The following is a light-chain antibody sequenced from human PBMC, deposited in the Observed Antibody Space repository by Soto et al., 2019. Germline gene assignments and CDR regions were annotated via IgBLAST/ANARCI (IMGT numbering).Light chain of an antibody. Sequence: QSALTQPASVSGSPGQSLTISCTGSSSDVGGHNYVSWYQHHPGKAPKLMIYDVTNRPSGVSNRFSGSKSGNTASLTISGVQAEDEADYYWRAYTSHYAAFVCGPGTELNVL. CDR3: RAYTSHYAAFV. J-gene: IGLJ1*01. CDR2: DVT. V-gene: IGLV2-14*03. CDR1: SSDVGGHNY.